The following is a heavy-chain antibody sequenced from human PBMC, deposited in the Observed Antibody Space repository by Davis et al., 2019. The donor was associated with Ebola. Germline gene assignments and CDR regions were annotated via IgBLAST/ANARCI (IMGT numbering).Heavy chain of an antibody. CDR1: FSSYS. CDR2: IHHSGST. D-gene: IGHD5-18*01. CDR3: ARGAPLQLWRFSYYYMDV. V-gene: IGHV4-34*01. Sequence: FSSYSMNWVCQSPGKGLEWIGEIHHSGSTNSNPSLKSRVTISINPSKNQFSLKLSSVTAADTAVYYCARGAPLQLWRFSYYYMDVWGEGTTVTVSS. J-gene: IGHJ6*03.